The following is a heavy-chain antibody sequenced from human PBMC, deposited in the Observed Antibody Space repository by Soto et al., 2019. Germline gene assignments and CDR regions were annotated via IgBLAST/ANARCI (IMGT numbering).Heavy chain of an antibody. CDR2: VYYKGAT. CDR1: GGSISSTNHY. V-gene: IGHV4-39*02. Sequence: QLQLQESGPGQVKPSETLSLTCNVYGGSISSTNHYWGWVRQTPGKGLEWIGTVYYKGATRYNPSLRSRAAMSLDTSKTQFSLRLSSVNAADTAVYYCQIEVRFLNILANDCWGQGTLVTVSS. J-gene: IGHJ4*02. CDR3: QIEVRFLNILANDC. D-gene: IGHD2-21*01.